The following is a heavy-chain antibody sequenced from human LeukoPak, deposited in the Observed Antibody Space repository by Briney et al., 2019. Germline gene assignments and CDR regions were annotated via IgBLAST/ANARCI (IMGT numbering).Heavy chain of an antibody. CDR1: GGSFSDYY. J-gene: IGHJ6*02. CDR3: ARTRRHYYGSGKNLTPWPAGLDA. D-gene: IGHD3-10*01. Sequence: SETLSLTCTVSGGSFSDYYWTWLRQPPGEGLEWIGYSGSTNYNPSLKSRVTISIDTSERHFSLTLSSVTAADTAVYYCARTRRHYYGSGKNLTPWPAGLDAWGQGTTVIVS. CDR2: SGST. V-gene: IGHV4-59*01.